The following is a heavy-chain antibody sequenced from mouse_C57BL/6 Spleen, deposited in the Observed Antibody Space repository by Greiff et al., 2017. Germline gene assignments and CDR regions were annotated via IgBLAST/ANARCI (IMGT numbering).Heavy chain of an antibody. Sequence: QVQLQQPGAELVMPGASVKLSCKASGYTFTSYWMHWVKQRPGQGLEWIGEIDPSDSYTNYNQKFKGKSTLTVDKSSSTAYMQLSSLTSEDSAVYYCARIAQGRDYFDYWGQGTTLTVSS. CDR3: ARIAQGRDYFDY. CDR2: IDPSDSYT. J-gene: IGHJ2*01. CDR1: GYTFTSYW. V-gene: IGHV1-69*01. D-gene: IGHD3-2*02.